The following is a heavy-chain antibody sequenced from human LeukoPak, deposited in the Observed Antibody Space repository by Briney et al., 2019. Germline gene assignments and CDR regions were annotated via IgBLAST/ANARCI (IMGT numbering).Heavy chain of an antibody. CDR2: IYYSGST. CDR3: ARHDYGDYFALDYYYYGMDV. D-gene: IGHD4-17*01. J-gene: IGHJ6*02. Sequence: SETLSLTCTVSGGSISSSSYYWGWIRQPPGKGLEWIGSIYYSGSTYYNPSLKSRVTISVDTSKNQFSLKLSSVTAADTAVYYCARHDYGDYFALDYYYYGMDVWGQGTTVTVSS. V-gene: IGHV4-39*01. CDR1: GGSISSSSYY.